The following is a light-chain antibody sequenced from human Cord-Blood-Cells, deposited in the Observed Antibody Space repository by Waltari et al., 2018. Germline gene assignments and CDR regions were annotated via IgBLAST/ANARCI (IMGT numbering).Light chain of an antibody. V-gene: IGLV2-14*01. CDR3: SSYTSSSTFVV. CDR2: DVG. Sequence: QSALTQPASVSGSPGQSITISCTGTSSDVGGYNYVSWYQQHPGKAPNLMIYDVGKRPSGVSNRFSGSKSGNTASLTISGLQAEDEADYYCSSYTSSSTFVVFGGGTKLTVL. J-gene: IGLJ2*01. CDR1: SSDVGGYNY.